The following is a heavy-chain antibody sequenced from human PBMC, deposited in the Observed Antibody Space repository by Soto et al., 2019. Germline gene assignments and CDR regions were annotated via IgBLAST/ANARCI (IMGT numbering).Heavy chain of an antibody. J-gene: IGHJ1*01. V-gene: IGHV3-66*01. Sequence: EVQLVESGGGLGQPGGSLRLSCASSGFTVSSNYMSWVRQAPGKGLEWVSVIYSGGSTYYANSVKGRFTISRDNSKNTLYLQMNSLRAEDTAVYYCARDFVHGDHPEYFQHWGQGTLVTVSS. D-gene: IGHD4-17*01. CDR1: GFTVSSNY. CDR3: ARDFVHGDHPEYFQH. CDR2: IYSGGST.